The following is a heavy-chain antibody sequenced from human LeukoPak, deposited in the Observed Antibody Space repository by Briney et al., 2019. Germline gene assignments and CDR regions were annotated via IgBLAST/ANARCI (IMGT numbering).Heavy chain of an antibody. CDR3: ASTILTGYYYFDY. V-gene: IGHV4-31*11. D-gene: IGHD3-9*01. J-gene: IGHJ4*02. CDR2: IYYSGST. Sequence: PSETLSLTCAVSGASINSHSWWSWVRQHPGKGLEWIGYIYYSGSTYYNPSLKSRVTISVDTSKNQFSLKLSSVTAADTAVYYCASTILTGYYYFDYWGQGTLVTVSS. CDR1: GASINSHSW.